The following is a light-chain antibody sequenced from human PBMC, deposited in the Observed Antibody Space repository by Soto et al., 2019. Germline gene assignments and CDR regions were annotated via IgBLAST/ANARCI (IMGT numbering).Light chain of an antibody. V-gene: IGKV1-9*01. CDR3: QQYGSSPQIT. CDR2: AAS. Sequence: DIQLTQSPSFLSASVGDRVTITCRASQGISSYLAWYQQKPGKAPKLLIYAASTLQSGVPSRFSGSGSGTDFTLTISRLEPEDFAVYYCQQYGSSPQITFGQGTRLEIK. CDR1: QGISSY. J-gene: IGKJ5*01.